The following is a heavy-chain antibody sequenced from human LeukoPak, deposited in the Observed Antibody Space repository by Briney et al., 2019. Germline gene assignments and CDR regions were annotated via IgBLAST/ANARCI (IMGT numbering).Heavy chain of an antibody. Sequence: GGSLRLSCTASGFTFGDYAMSWVRQAPGKGLEWVGFIRSKAYGGTTEYAASVKGRFTISRDDSKSIAYLQMNSLKTEDTAVYYCTRGFVAGIFDYWGQGTLVTVSS. J-gene: IGHJ4*02. CDR3: TRGFVAGIFDY. D-gene: IGHD6-19*01. CDR2: IRSKAYGGTT. V-gene: IGHV3-49*04. CDR1: GFTFGDYA.